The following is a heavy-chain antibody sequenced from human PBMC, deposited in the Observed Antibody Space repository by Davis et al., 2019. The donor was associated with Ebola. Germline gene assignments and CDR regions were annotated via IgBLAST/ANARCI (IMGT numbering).Heavy chain of an antibody. J-gene: IGHJ4*02. CDR3: ARSITIFGVVIGFDY. D-gene: IGHD3-3*01. CDR1: LGTFSSYA. CDR2: ISAYNGNT. V-gene: IGHV1-18*01. Sequence: SVTVSRMPSLGTFSSYAISWVRQAPGQGLEWLGWISAYNGNTNYAQKLQGRVTMTTDTSTSTAYMELRSLRSDDTAVYYCARSITIFGVVIGFDYWGQGTLVTVSS.